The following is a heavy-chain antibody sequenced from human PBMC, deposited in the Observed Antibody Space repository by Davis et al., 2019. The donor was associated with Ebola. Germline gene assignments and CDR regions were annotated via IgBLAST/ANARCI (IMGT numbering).Heavy chain of an antibody. V-gene: IGHV1-8*01. D-gene: IGHD3-22*01. Sequence: ASVKVSCKASGYTFGNYDVNWVRQATGQGLEWMGWMNPNSGNTGYAQKFQGRVTMTRNTSISAAYMELSSLRSEDTAVYYCARSAGPVVVVRPPFDYWGQGTLVTVSS. CDR3: ARSAGPVVVVRPPFDY. CDR1: GYTFGNYD. CDR2: MNPNSGNT. J-gene: IGHJ4*02.